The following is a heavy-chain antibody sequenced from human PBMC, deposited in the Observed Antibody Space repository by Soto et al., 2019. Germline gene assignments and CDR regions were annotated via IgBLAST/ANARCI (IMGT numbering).Heavy chain of an antibody. CDR3: ARGRGEFDA. D-gene: IGHD2-21*01. CDR1: GGSISSGGYY. J-gene: IGHJ5*02. CDR2: IYYSGST. Sequence: SETLSLTCTVSGGSISSGGYYWSWIRQHPGKGLEWIGYIYYSGSTYYNPSLKSRVTISVDTSKNQLSLNLRSVSAADTAVYYCARGRGEFDAWGQGTPVTVSS. V-gene: IGHV4-31*03.